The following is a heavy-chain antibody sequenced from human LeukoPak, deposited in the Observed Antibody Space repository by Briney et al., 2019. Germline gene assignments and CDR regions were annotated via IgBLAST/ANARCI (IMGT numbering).Heavy chain of an antibody. D-gene: IGHD3/OR15-3a*01. CDR2: IYYSGST. CDR1: GGSISSGGYY. Sequence: SETLSLTCSVSGGSISSGGYYWSWIRQHPGKGLEWIGYIYYSGSTYYNPSLKSRVTISVDTSKNQFSLKLSSVTAADTAVYYCARAGRELTGYYTVGGYYYMDVWGKGTTVTVSS. V-gene: IGHV4-31*03. J-gene: IGHJ6*03. CDR3: ARAGRELTGYYTVGGYYYMDV.